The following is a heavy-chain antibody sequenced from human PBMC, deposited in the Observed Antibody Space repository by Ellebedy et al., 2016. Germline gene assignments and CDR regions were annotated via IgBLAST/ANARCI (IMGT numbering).Heavy chain of an antibody. CDR3: AREFRSSSWDYYYYGVDI. CDR2: ISFSSNTI. Sequence: GESLKISCAASGFTFSTYSMNWVRQAPGKGLEWVSFISFSSNTIYYADSVKGRFTISRDNAKNSLYLQMISLRDEDTAVYYCAREFRSSSWDYYYYGVDIWGQGTTVTVSS. V-gene: IGHV3-48*02. D-gene: IGHD6-6*01. CDR1: GFTFSTYS. J-gene: IGHJ6*02.